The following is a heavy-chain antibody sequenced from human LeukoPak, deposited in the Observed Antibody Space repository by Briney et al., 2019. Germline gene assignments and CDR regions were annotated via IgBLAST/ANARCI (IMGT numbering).Heavy chain of an antibody. CDR3: ARGRTGTFDY. Sequence: GGSLRLSCAASGFTFSTYVMSWVRQAPGKGLEWVAVISYDGSDKYSADSVKGRFTISRDNSKNTLYLQMNSLRGEDTAVYYCARGRTGTFDYWGQGTLVTVSS. V-gene: IGHV3-30*03. D-gene: IGHD1/OR15-1a*01. CDR1: GFTFSTYV. J-gene: IGHJ4*02. CDR2: ISYDGSDK.